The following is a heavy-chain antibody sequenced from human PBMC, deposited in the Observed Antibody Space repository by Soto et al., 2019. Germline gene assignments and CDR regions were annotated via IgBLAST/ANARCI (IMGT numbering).Heavy chain of an antibody. CDR1: GFTFSNVF. J-gene: IGHJ3*02. Sequence: GGSLILSWAACGFTFSNVFMHWVRQAPGKGLEWVAVIWHDGRNKYYADSVEGRFTISRDNSKSTLYLQMNSLRAEDTAVYYFAREYNSSWYWEAFDTWGQGTMVTV. CDR3: AREYNSSWYWEAFDT. CDR2: IWHDGRNK. V-gene: IGHV3-33*01. D-gene: IGHD6-13*01.